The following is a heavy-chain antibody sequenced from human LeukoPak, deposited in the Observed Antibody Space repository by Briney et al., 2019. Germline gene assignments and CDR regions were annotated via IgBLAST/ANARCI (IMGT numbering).Heavy chain of an antibody. CDR2: INPNSGGT. CDR3: AREYSSGWYSNDY. Sequence: ASVKVSCKASGYTFTGYHMHWVRQAPGQGLEWMGWINPNSGGTNYAQKCQGRVTMTRDTSISTAYMELSRLRPDDTAVYYCAREYSSGWYSNDYWGQGTLVTVSS. CDR1: GYTFTGYH. V-gene: IGHV1-2*02. J-gene: IGHJ4*02. D-gene: IGHD6-19*01.